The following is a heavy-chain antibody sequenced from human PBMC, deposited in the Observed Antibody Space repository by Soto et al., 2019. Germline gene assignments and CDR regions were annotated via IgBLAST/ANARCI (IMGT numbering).Heavy chain of an antibody. CDR1: GFTFSIYA. J-gene: IGHJ4*02. Sequence: SLRLSCAASGFTFSIYAMSWVRQAPGKGLEWVSAITDGGGSTYYADSVKGRFTISRDNSKNTLFLQINSLRAEDTAVYYCAKVGRGYSLFYFDYWGQGTLVTVSS. CDR3: AKVGRGYSLFYFDY. V-gene: IGHV3-23*01. CDR2: ITDGGGST. D-gene: IGHD5-18*01.